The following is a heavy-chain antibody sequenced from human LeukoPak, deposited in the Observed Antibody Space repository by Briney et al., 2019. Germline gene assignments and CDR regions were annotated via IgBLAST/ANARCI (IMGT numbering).Heavy chain of an antibody. D-gene: IGHD3-22*01. J-gene: IGHJ4*02. CDR3: ARDRGRGNYYGGYFDY. V-gene: IGHV3-33*01. CDR2: IWYDGSKI. Sequence: GGSLRLSCAASGFTFSGYAIHWVRQAPGKGLEWVAVIWYDGSKIYYADSVKGRFTISRDNSKNTLYLQMNSLRAEDTAVYYCARDRGRGNYYGGYFDYWGQGTLVTVSS. CDR1: GFTFSGYA.